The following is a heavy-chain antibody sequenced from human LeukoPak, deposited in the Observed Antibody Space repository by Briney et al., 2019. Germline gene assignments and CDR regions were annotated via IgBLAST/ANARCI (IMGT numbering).Heavy chain of an antibody. V-gene: IGHV3-43*02. CDR2: ISGDGGST. J-gene: IGHJ6*03. CDR3: AKEDIVVVPAATGTYYYYYYMDV. D-gene: IGHD2-2*01. Sequence: GGSLRLSXAASGFTFDDYAMHWVRQAPGKGLEWVSLISGDGGSTYYADSVKGRFTISRDNSKNSLYLQMNSLRTEDTALYYCAKEDIVVVPAATGTYYYYYYMDVWGKGTTVTVSS. CDR1: GFTFDDYA.